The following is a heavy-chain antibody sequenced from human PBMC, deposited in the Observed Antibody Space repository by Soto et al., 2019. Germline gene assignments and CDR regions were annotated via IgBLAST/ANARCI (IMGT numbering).Heavy chain of an antibody. Sequence: EVQLVESGGDLVQPGRSLKLSCAASGFTFHDYAMHWVRQGQGKGLEWVSGITWNSGSIDYADSVKGRFTISRDNAKNSLYLQMNSLRPEDTALYYCAKDIREYSSGWTYFDYWGHGTLVTVSS. CDR3: AKDIREYSSGWTYFDY. J-gene: IGHJ4*01. D-gene: IGHD6-19*01. V-gene: IGHV3-9*01. CDR2: ITWNSGSI. CDR1: GFTFHDYA.